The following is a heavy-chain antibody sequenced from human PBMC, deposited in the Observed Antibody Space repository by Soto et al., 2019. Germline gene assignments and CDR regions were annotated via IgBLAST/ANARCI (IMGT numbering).Heavy chain of an antibody. V-gene: IGHV3-66*01. Sequence: EVQLVESGGGLVQPGGYLRVSCAASGFTVSSNYMSWVRQAPGKGLEWVSVIYSGDSTYYADSVKGRFTISRDNSKNTLYLQMNSLRAEDTAVYYCASRYYYYYGMDVWGQGTTVTVSS. CDR1: GFTVSSNY. CDR2: IYSGDST. CDR3: ASRYYYYYGMDV. J-gene: IGHJ6*02.